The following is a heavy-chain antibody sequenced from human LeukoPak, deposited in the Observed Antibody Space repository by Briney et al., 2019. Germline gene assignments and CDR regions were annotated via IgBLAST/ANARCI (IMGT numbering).Heavy chain of an antibody. J-gene: IGHJ6*02. V-gene: IGHV4-59*08. D-gene: IGHD2-15*01. CDR3: ARPAGLPSSAMAV. CDR1: GAPITRYY. CDR2: IYYTGSA. Sequence: SETLSLTCTVSGAPITRYYWSWIRQPPGKGLEWIGYIYYTGSANYNPSLKSRVSISVDTSKNQFSLRLSSVTAADTAVYYCARPAGLPSSAMAVWGQGTTVTVSS.